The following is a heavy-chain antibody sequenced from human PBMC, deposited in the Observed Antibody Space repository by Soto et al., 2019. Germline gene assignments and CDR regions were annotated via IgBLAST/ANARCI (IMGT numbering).Heavy chain of an antibody. V-gene: IGHV4-39*01. CDR1: NAPAESSTYK. J-gene: IGHJ6*02. D-gene: IGHD2-2*01. Sequence: QLQLQESGPGLVKPSETLSLTCTVSNAPAESSTYKWGWIRHTPGKGLEWIGSIYNSGRTYYNPALIARITVSVGTANDQFSVKVTSVTATYTAVYYCARLNGCCISSSCQGHYAMDAWGQGTTVTVSS. CDR2: IYNSGRT. CDR3: ARLNGCCISSSCQGHYAMDA.